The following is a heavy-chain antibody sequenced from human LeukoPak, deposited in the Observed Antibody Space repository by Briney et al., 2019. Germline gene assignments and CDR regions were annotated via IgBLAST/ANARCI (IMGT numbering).Heavy chain of an antibody. CDR1: GFTFSSYG. Sequence: GSLRLSCAASGFTFSSYGMHWVRQAPGKGLEWVAFIRYDGSNKYYADSVKGRFTISRDNSKNTLYLQMNSLRAEDTAVYYCASPQDIVVVPAAQGGYDAFDIWGQGTMVTVSS. CDR2: IRYDGSNK. CDR3: ASPQDIVVVPAAQGGYDAFDI. V-gene: IGHV3-30*02. J-gene: IGHJ3*02. D-gene: IGHD2-2*01.